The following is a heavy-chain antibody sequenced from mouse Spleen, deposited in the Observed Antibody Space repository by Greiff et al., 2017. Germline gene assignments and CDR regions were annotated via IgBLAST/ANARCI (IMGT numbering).Heavy chain of an antibody. V-gene: IGHV1-20*01. Sequence: VHVKQSGPELVKPGDSVKISCKASGYSFTGYFMNWVLQSHGKSLEWIGRINPYNGDTFYNQKFKGKATLTVDKSSSTAHMELRSLTSEDSAVYYCARSPLYGSSYYAMDYWGQGTSVTVSS. J-gene: IGHJ4*01. CDR1: GYSFTGYF. D-gene: IGHD1-1*01. CDR3: ARSPLYGSSYYAMDY. CDR2: INPYNGDT.